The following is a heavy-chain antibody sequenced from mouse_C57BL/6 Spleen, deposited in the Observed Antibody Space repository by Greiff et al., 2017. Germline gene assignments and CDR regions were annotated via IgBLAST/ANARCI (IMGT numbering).Heavy chain of an antibody. D-gene: IGHD1-1*01. CDR1: GYSFTDYN. Sequence: VHVKQSGPELVKPGASVKISCKASGYSFTDYNMNWVKQSNGKSLEWIGVINPNYGTTSYNQKFKGKATLTVDQSSSTAYMQLNSLTSEDSAVYYCARAYGSSYVGPFDYWGQGTTLTVSS. CDR2: INPNYGTT. CDR3: ARAYGSSYVGPFDY. J-gene: IGHJ2*01. V-gene: IGHV1-39*01.